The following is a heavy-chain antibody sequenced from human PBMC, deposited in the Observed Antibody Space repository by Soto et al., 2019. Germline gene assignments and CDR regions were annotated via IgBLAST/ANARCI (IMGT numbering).Heavy chain of an antibody. V-gene: IGHV3-66*01. D-gene: IGHD3-9*01. Sequence: GGSLRLSCAASGFTVSSNYMSWVRQAPGKGLEWVSVIYSGGSTYYADSVKVRFTISRDNSKNTLYLQMNSLRAEDTAVYYCARDHHYDILTGYLNNWFDPWGQGTLVTVSS. CDR1: GFTVSSNY. J-gene: IGHJ5*02. CDR2: IYSGGST. CDR3: ARDHHYDILTGYLNNWFDP.